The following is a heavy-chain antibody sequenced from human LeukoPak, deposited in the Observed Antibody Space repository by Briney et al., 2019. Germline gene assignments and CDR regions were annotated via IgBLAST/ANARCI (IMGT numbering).Heavy chain of an antibody. V-gene: IGHV3-43*01. Sequence: GGSLRLSCAASGFTFDDYTMHWVRQAPGKGLEWVSLISWDGGSTYYADSVKGRFTISRDNSKNSLYLQMNSLRTEDTALYYCAKGDKRITGLVDYWGQGTLVTVSS. CDR2: ISWDGGST. D-gene: IGHD1-20*01. CDR1: GFTFDDYT. CDR3: AKGDKRITGLVDY. J-gene: IGHJ4*02.